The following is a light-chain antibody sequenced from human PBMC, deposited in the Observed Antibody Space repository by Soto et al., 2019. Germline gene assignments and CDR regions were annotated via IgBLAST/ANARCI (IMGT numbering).Light chain of an antibody. CDR1: QSVTSNF. CDR2: GAS. V-gene: IGKV3-20*01. Sequence: EIVLTQSPGTLSLSPGERATLSCRASQSVTSNFLAWYQQRPGQAPRLLIYGASHRAAGIPDRFSGSLSGTDFTLTISRLEPEDFVVFYCHQYGNSPHTFGQGTKVEIK. J-gene: IGKJ2*01. CDR3: HQYGNSPHT.